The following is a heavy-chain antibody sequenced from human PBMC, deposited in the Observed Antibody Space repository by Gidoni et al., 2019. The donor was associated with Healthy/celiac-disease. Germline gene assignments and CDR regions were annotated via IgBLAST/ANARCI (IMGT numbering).Heavy chain of an antibody. Sequence: EVQLVESGGGLVQPGRSLRLSCAASGFTFDDYAMPWVRQAPGKGLEWVSGISWNSGSIGYADSVKGRFTISRDNAKNSLYLQMNSLRAEDTALYYCAKDISAVTVDAFDIWGQGTMVTVSS. J-gene: IGHJ3*02. CDR3: AKDISAVTVDAFDI. V-gene: IGHV3-9*01. CDR1: GFTFDDYA. D-gene: IGHD3-16*02. CDR2: ISWNSGSI.